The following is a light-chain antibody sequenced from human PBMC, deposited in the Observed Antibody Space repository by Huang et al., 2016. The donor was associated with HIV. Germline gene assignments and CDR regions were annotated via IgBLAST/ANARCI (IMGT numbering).Light chain of an antibody. CDR2: AAS. CDR3: QQSYSTLRYT. J-gene: IGKJ2*01. CDR1: QSISSY. V-gene: IGKV1-39*01. Sequence: DIQMTQSPSSLSASVGDRVTITCRASQSISSYLNGYQQKPGKAPKLLIYAASSLQSGVPSRFSGSGSGTDFTLTIISLQPEDFATYYCQQSYSTLRYTFGQGTKLEIK.